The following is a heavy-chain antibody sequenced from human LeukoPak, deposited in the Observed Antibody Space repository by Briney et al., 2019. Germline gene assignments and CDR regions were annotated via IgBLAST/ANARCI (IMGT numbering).Heavy chain of an antibody. CDR3: ARIVAGDWFDP. V-gene: IGHV3-53*01. CDR1: GFTVSSNY. D-gene: IGHD3-22*01. J-gene: IGHJ5*02. Sequence: AGGSLRLSCAASGFTVSSNYMSWVRQAPGKGPEWVSVIYSGGSTYYADSVKGRFTISRDNSKNTLYLQMNSLRAEDTAVYYCARIVAGDWFDPWGQGTLVTVSS. CDR2: IYSGGST.